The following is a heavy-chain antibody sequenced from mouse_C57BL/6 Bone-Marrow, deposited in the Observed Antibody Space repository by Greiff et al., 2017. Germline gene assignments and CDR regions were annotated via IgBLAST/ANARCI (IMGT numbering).Heavy chain of an antibody. CDR2: IYPRSGNT. Sequence: QVQLKQSGAELARPGASVKLSCKASGYTFTSYGISWVKQRTGQGLEWIGEIYPRSGNTYYNEKFKGKATLTADKSSSTAYMELRSLTSEDSAVYFCASGGYYYGRYFDYWGQGTTLTVSS. CDR3: ASGGYYYGRYFDY. V-gene: IGHV1-81*01. D-gene: IGHD1-1*01. CDR1: GYTFTSYG. J-gene: IGHJ2*01.